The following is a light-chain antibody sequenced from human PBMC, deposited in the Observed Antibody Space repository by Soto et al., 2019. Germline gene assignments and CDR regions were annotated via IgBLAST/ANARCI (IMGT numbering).Light chain of an antibody. Sequence: EIVLTHSPGTLSLSPGERATLSFSSSQRVSSNYITWYQQKPGQAPRRLIFGASSRATGIPDRFSGSGSGTDFTLTISRLEPEDFAVYYCQHYYTSYTTFGQGTKVDIK. V-gene: IGKV3-20*01. J-gene: IGKJ1*01. CDR1: QRVSSNY. CDR3: QHYYTSYTT. CDR2: GAS.